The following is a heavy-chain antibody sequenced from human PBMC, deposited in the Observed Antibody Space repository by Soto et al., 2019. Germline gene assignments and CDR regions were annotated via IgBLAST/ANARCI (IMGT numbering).Heavy chain of an antibody. V-gene: IGHV4-34*01. J-gene: IGHJ6*03. CDR2: INHSGST. CDR3: ARVYVHYYYSYMDV. D-gene: IGHD3-16*01. Sequence: SETLSLTCAVYGRSFSGYYWSWIRQPPGKGLEWIGEINHSGSTKYNPSLKSRVTISVDTSKNQFSLKLSSVTAADTAVYYCARVYVHYYYSYMDVWGKETTVTVSS. CDR1: GRSFSGYY.